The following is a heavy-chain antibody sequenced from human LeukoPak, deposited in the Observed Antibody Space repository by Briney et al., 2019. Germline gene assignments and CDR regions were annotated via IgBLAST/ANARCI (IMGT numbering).Heavy chain of an antibody. D-gene: IGHD3-9*01. V-gene: IGHV1-69*04. CDR3: ARARPETGCIDY. Sequence: SVKVSCKASGGTFSSYAISWVRQAPGQGLEWMGRIIPILGIANYAQKFQGRVTITADKSTSTAYMELSSLRSEDTAVYYCARARPETGCIDYWGQGTLVIVSS. CDR1: GGTFSSYA. CDR2: IIPILGIA. J-gene: IGHJ4*02.